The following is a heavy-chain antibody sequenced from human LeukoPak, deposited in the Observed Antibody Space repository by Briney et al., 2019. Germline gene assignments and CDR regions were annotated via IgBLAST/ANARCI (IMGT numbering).Heavy chain of an antibody. CDR3: AKPRVGATRKYYFDY. D-gene: IGHD1-26*01. CDR1: GFTFSDYY. J-gene: IGHJ4*02. CDR2: ISGSGGST. Sequence: GGSLRLSCAASGFTFSDYYMNWIRQAPGKGLEWVSAISGSGGSTYYADSVKGRFTISRDNSKNTLYLQMNSLRAEDTAVYYCAKPRVGATRKYYFDYWGQGTLVTVSS. V-gene: IGHV3-23*01.